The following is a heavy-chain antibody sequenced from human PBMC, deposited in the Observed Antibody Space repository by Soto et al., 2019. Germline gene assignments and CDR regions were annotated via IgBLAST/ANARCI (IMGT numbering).Heavy chain of an antibody. D-gene: IGHD5-12*01. J-gene: IGHJ6*02. Sequence: QVQLVESGGGVVQPGRSLRLSCAASGFIFSNYGMHWVRQAPGKGLEWVAIIYDDGGTQHYADSVKGRFTISRDNSKDTLYLQMNRLRPEDTATYSCARASNRYSGFDTDFGVDVWGQGTTVTVSS. CDR1: GFIFSNYG. CDR2: IYDDGGTQ. V-gene: IGHV3-33*01. CDR3: ARASNRYSGFDTDFGVDV.